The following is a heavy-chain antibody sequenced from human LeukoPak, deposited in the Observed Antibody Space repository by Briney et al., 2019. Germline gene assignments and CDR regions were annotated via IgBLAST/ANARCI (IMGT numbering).Heavy chain of an antibody. J-gene: IGHJ3*02. CDR1: GGSISSNKYY. Sequence: PSETLSLTXTVSGGSISSNKYYWGWIRQPPGKGLEWIGSIYYSGSTYYNPTLKSRVTIFVDTSKNQFSLKLSSVTAADTAVYYCATPYSGGYQGLDIWGQGTMVTVSS. V-gene: IGHV4-39*01. CDR2: IYYSGST. CDR3: ATPYSGGYQGLDI. D-gene: IGHD1-26*01.